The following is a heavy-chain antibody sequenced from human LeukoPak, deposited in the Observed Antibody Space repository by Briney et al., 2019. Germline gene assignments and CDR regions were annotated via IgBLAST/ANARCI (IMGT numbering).Heavy chain of an antibody. CDR1: GGSFSSTNYY. CDR2: VYYGGST. CDR3: ARGDNSGWTNFDY. V-gene: IGHV4-39*07. Sequence: SETLSLTCTVSGGSFSSTNYYWGWIRQPPGKGLEWIGNVYYGGSTYYNPSLKSRVTISIDTSKNQFSLKLNSVTAADTAMYYCARGDNSGWTNFDYWGQGTLVTVSS. J-gene: IGHJ4*02. D-gene: IGHD6-19*01.